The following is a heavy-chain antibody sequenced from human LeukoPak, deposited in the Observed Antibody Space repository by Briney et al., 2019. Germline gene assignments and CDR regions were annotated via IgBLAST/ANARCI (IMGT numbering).Heavy chain of an antibody. D-gene: IGHD3-10*01. CDR3: ARDMVRGVNNDAFDI. CDR2: IYYSGST. J-gene: IGHJ3*02. CDR1: GGSISSSNW. Sequence: PSGTLSLTCAVSGGSISSSNWWSWVRQPPGKGLEWIGSIYYSGSTYYNPSLKSRVTISVDTSKNQFSLKLSSVTAADTAVYYCARDMVRGVNNDAFDIWGQGTMVTVSS. V-gene: IGHV4-4*02.